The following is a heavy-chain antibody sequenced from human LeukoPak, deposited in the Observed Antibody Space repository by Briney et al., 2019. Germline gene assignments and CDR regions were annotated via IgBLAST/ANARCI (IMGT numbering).Heavy chain of an antibody. CDR3: ARLDIAATTRGNY. CDR1: GYTFTSYD. CDR2: MNPNSGNT. V-gene: IGHV1-8*01. Sequence: GASVKVSCKASGYTFTSYDINWVRQATGQGLEWMGWMNPNSGNTGYAQKFQGRVTMTRNTSISTAYMELSSLRSEDTAVYYCARLDIAATTRGNYWGQGTLVTVSS. J-gene: IGHJ4*02. D-gene: IGHD5-12*01.